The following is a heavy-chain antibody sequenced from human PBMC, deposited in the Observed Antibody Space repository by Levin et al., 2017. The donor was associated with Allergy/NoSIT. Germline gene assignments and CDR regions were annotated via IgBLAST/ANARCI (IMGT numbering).Heavy chain of an antibody. D-gene: IGHD2-15*01. V-gene: IGHV4-39*01. Sequence: NTSETLSLTCTVSGGSISSSSYYWGWIRQPPGKGLEWIGSIYYSGSTFYNPSLKSRVTISVDTSKKQFSLKLSSVTAADAAVYYCARVVVAATPPPDAFDIWGQGTMVTVSS. CDR3: ARVVVAATPPPDAFDI. CDR2: IYYSGST. J-gene: IGHJ3*02. CDR1: GGSISSSSYY.